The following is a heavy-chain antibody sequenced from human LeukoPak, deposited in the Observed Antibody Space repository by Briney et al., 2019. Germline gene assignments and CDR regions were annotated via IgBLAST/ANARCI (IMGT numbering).Heavy chain of an antibody. CDR2: IKSKTDGGTT. Sequence: GGSLRLSCAASGFTFSNAWMCWVRQAPGKGLEWVGRIKSKTDGGTTDYAAPVKGRFTISRDDSKNTLYMQMNSLKTEDTAVYYCTTGPIQLWSYYYYYYYMDVWGKGTTVTVSS. J-gene: IGHJ6*03. D-gene: IGHD5-18*01. CDR1: GFTFSNAW. V-gene: IGHV3-15*01. CDR3: TTGPIQLWSYYYYYYYMDV.